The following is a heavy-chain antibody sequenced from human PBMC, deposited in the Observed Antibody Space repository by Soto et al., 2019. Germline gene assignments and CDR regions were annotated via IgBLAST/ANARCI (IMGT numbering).Heavy chain of an antibody. Sequence: GESLKISCKGSGYSFTSYWIGWVRQMPGKGLEWMGIIYPGDSDTRYSPSFQGQVTISADKSISTAYLQWSSLKASDTAMYYCARSDGSGSYFIAFEVWGQGTMVTVSS. CDR3: ARSDGSGSYFIAFEV. CDR2: IYPGDSDT. D-gene: IGHD3-10*01. CDR1: GYSFTSYW. J-gene: IGHJ3*01. V-gene: IGHV5-51*01.